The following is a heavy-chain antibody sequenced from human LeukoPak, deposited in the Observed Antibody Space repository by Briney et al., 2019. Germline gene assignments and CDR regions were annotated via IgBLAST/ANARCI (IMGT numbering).Heavy chain of an antibody. J-gene: IGHJ4*02. V-gene: IGHV4-59*01. Sequence: SETLSLACTVSGGSISSYYWSWIRQPPGKGLEWIGYIYYSGTTNYNPSLKSRVTISVDTSKNQLSLKLSFVTAADTAVYYRAIGYISGPDYWGQGTLVTVSS. CDR3: AIGYISGPDY. CDR2: IYYSGTT. CDR1: GGSISSYY. D-gene: IGHD6-19*01.